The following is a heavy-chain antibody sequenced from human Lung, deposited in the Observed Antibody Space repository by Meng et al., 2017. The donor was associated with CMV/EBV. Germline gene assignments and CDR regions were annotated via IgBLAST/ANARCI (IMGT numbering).Heavy chain of an antibody. J-gene: IGHJ4*02. CDR1: GYSFSTYW. D-gene: IGHD1-26*01. Sequence: GESLKISCQGSGYSFSTYWIAWVRQMPGKGLEWMGVIHPSDSETTYSPSFEGQVTISADKSISTVYLHWSYLKASDTGMYYCASGAGDYWGQGTLVTVSS. CDR3: ASGAGDY. V-gene: IGHV5-51*01. CDR2: IHPSDSET.